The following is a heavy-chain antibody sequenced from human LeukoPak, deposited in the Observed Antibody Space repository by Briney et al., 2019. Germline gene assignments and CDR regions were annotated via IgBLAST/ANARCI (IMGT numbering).Heavy chain of an antibody. CDR2: ISSRSSYI. CDR1: GFTFSDYY. Sequence: GGSLRLSCAASGFTFSDYYMSWIRQAPGKGLEWVSYISSRSSYIDYADSVKGRFTISRDNAKNSLFLQMKSLRADDTAVYYCARTRGYSYGYDYWGQGTLVTVSS. D-gene: IGHD5-18*01. J-gene: IGHJ4*02. CDR3: ARTRGYSYGYDY. V-gene: IGHV3-11*03.